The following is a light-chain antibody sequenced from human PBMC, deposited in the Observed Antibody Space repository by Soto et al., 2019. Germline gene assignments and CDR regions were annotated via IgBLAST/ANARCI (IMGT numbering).Light chain of an antibody. CDR1: QGIRND. Sequence: AIPMTQSPSSLSASVGDEVTITCRASQGIRNDLGWYQQKPGRAPKLLIYAASNLQSGVPLRFSGSGSGTDFTLTISSLQPEDFATYYCLQHYNYPFTFGPGTKVDIK. V-gene: IGKV1-6*01. CDR2: AAS. J-gene: IGKJ3*01. CDR3: LQHYNYPFT.